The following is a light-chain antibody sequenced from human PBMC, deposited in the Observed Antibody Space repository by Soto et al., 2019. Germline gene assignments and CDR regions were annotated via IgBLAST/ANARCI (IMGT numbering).Light chain of an antibody. Sequence: DIQMTQSPSTLSASVGDRVTITCRASQSISIWLAWYQQKPGKAPNLLIYKASSLESGVPSRFSGSGSGAEFTLTISSLQPDDFATYYCQQYANYPRTFGQGTRVEI. CDR2: KAS. CDR3: QQYANYPRT. CDR1: QSISIW. J-gene: IGKJ1*01. V-gene: IGKV1-5*03.